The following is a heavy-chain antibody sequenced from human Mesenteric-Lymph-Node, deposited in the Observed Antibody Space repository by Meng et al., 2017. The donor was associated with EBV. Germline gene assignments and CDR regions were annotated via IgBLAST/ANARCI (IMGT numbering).Heavy chain of an antibody. CDR1: GGSVSSGSYY. D-gene: IGHD2-2*01. Sequence: HGELQESGPGLVKPSETLSLTCTVSGGSVSSGSYYWSWIRQPPGKGLEWIGYIYYSGSTNYNPSLKSRVTISVDTSKNQFSLKPSSVTAADTAVYYCARIVVPAATNNWFDPWGQGTLVTVSS. J-gene: IGHJ5*02. V-gene: IGHV4-61*01. CDR2: IYYSGST. CDR3: ARIVVPAATNNWFDP.